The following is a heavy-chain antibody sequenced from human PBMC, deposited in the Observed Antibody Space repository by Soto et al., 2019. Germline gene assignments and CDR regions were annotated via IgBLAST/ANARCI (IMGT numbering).Heavy chain of an antibody. J-gene: IGHJ6*02. D-gene: IGHD2-2*01. CDR2: ISSSSSYI. V-gene: IGHV3-21*01. CDR1: GFTFSSYS. CDR3: ARERAGGYCSSTSCPPFKLELFYGMDV. Sequence: GGSLRLSCAASGFTFSSYSMNWVRQAPGKGLEWVSSISSSSSYIYYADSVKGRFTISRDNAKNSLYLQMNSLRAEDTAVYYCARERAGGYCSSTSCPPFKLELFYGMDVWGQGTTVTVSS.